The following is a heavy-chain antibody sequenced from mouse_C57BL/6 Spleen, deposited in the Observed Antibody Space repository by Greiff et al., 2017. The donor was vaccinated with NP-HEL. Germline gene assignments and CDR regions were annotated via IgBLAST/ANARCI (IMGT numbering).Heavy chain of an antibody. V-gene: IGHV1-69*01. CDR3: ARTGTGGLDY. J-gene: IGHJ2*01. Sequence: QVQLQQPGAELVMPGASVKLSCKASGYTFTSYWMHWVKQRPGQGLEWIGEIDPSDSHTNYNQKFKGKSTLTVDKSSSTAYMQLSSLTSEDSAVYYCARTGTGGLDYWGQGTTLTVSS. CDR2: IDPSDSHT. CDR1: GYTFTSYW. D-gene: IGHD4-1*01.